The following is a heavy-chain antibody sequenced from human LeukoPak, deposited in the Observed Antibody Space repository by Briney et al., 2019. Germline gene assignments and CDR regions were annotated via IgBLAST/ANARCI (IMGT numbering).Heavy chain of an antibody. D-gene: IGHD3-16*01. V-gene: IGHV3-30*18. CDR1: GFTFSSYA. Sequence: PGGSLRLSCAASGFTFSSYAMHWVRQAPGKGLEWVALISYDGTNKYYADSVKGRFTTSRDNSKNTLYLHMNSLRAEDTAVYYYAKVGDNWDFDYWGQGTLVSVSS. CDR2: ISYDGTNK. CDR3: AKVGDNWDFDY. J-gene: IGHJ4*02.